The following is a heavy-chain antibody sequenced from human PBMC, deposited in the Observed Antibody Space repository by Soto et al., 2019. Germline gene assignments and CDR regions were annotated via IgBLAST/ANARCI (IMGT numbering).Heavy chain of an antibody. Sequence: PSETLSLTCTVSGGSISSSSYYWGWIRQPPGKGLEWIGSIYYSGSTYYNPSLKSRVTISVDTSKNQFSLKLSSVTAADTAVYYRARLAAVAGTDYYYYYMDVWGKGTTVTVSS. V-gene: IGHV4-39*01. CDR1: GGSISSSSYY. J-gene: IGHJ6*03. D-gene: IGHD6-19*01. CDR2: IYYSGST. CDR3: ARLAAVAGTDYYYYYMDV.